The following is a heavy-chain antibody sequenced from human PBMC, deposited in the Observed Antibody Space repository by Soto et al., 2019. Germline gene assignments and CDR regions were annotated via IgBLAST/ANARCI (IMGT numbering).Heavy chain of an antibody. CDR1: GGTFSSYA. CDR2: IIPIFGTA. V-gene: IGHV1-69*12. CDR3: AILPRGYSYVLEDY. D-gene: IGHD5-18*01. J-gene: IGHJ4*02. Sequence: QVQLVQSGAEVKKPGSSVKVSWKASGGTFSSYAISWVRQAPGQGLEWMGGIIPIFGTANYAQKFQGRVTITADESTSTAYMELSSLRSEDTAVYYCAILPRGYSYVLEDYWGQGTLVTVSS.